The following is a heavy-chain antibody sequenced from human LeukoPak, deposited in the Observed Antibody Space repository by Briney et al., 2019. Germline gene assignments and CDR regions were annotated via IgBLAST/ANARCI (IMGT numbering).Heavy chain of an antibody. CDR2: IIPIFGTA. CDR3: ARGSSGWYRFDY. J-gene: IGHJ4*02. V-gene: IGHV1-69*05. CDR1: GGTFSSYA. Sequence: RASVKVSCKASGGTFSSYAISWVRQAPGQGLEWMGRIIPIFGTANYAQKFQGRVTITTDESTSTAYMELSSLRSEDTAVYYCARGSSGWYRFDYWGQGTLVNVSS. D-gene: IGHD6-19*01.